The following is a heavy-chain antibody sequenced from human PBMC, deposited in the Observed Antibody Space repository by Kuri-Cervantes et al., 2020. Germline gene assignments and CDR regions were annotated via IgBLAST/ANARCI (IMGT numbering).Heavy chain of an antibody. CDR2: IYYSGST. J-gene: IGHJ5*02. Sequence: SETLSLTCIVSGDSISSSSYYWAWIRQPPGKGLEWIGSIYYSGSTNYNPSLKSRVTISVDTSKNQFSLKLSSVTAADTAVYYCARASYGGNWFDPWGQGTLVTVSS. D-gene: IGHD4-23*01. CDR1: GDSISSSSYY. CDR3: ARASYGGNWFDP. V-gene: IGHV4-39*07.